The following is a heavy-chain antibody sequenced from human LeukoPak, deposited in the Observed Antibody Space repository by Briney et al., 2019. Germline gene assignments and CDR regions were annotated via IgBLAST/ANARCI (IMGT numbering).Heavy chain of an antibody. D-gene: IGHD4-17*01. J-gene: IGHJ4*02. CDR2: IWFDGTNK. CDR3: AKESVPLPY. Sequence: GGSLRLSCAASGFTFSSSAMHWVRQAPGKGLEWVAVIWFDGTNKYYADSVKGRFTISRDNSKNTLYLQMNSLRAEDTAVYYCAKESVPLPYWGQGTLVTVSS. V-gene: IGHV3-33*06. CDR1: GFTFSSSA.